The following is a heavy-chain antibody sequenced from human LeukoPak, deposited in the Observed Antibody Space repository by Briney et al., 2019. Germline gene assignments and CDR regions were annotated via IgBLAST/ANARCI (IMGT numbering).Heavy chain of an antibody. D-gene: IGHD5-12*01. CDR3: ARDMGYPGYAFDI. CDR2: ISYDGSNK. V-gene: IGHV3-30-3*01. CDR1: GFTFSSYA. Sequence: GRSLRLSCAASGFTFSSYAMHWVRQAPGKGLEWVAVISYDGSNKYYADSVKGRFTVSRDNSKNTVCVHMASLRVEDTAVYYCARDMGYPGYAFDIWGQGTMVTVSS. J-gene: IGHJ3*02.